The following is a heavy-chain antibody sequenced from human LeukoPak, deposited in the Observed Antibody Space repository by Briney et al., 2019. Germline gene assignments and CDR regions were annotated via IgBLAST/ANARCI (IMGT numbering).Heavy chain of an antibody. CDR3: ARSGDYGDYTGY. V-gene: IGHV3-48*02. D-gene: IGHD4-17*01. Sequence: PAGTLRLSCAASGFTFSSYNMNWVRQAPGKGLEWVSCISSSSSNIQYADSVKGRFTISRDNAKNSLYLQMNSLRDEDTAVYYCARSGDYGDYTGYWGQGTLVTVSS. J-gene: IGHJ4*02. CDR2: ISSSSSNI. CDR1: GFTFSSYN.